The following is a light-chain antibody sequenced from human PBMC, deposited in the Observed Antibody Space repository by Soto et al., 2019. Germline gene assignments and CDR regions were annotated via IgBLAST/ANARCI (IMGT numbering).Light chain of an antibody. V-gene: IGKV3-20*01. CDR1: QSVSSSY. J-gene: IGKJ1*01. CDR3: QQYGSSPPT. Sequence: EIVLTQSPGTLSLSPGERATLSCRASQSVSSSYLAWYQQKPGQAPRLLIYGASSRATGIPDRFSGSGSGTYFTLTISRLEAEDVSVFYCQQYGSSPPTFGQGTKVEIK. CDR2: GAS.